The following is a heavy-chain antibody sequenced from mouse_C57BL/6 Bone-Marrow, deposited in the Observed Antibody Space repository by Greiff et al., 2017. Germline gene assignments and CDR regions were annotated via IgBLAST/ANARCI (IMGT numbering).Heavy chain of an antibody. Sequence: QVQLQQSGAELVMPGASVKLSCKASGYTFTSYWMHWVKQRPGQGLEWIGEIDPSDSYTNYNQKFKGKSTLTVDKSSSTAYMQLSSLTSEDSAVYYCASGGLLPYFDYWGQGTTLTVSS. CDR2: IDPSDSYT. D-gene: IGHD2-3*01. CDR3: ASGGLLPYFDY. V-gene: IGHV1-69*01. J-gene: IGHJ2*01. CDR1: GYTFTSYW.